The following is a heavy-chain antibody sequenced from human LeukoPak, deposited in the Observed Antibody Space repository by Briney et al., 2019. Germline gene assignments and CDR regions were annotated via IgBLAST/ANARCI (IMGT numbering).Heavy chain of an antibody. D-gene: IGHD3-3*01. J-gene: IGHJ4*02. Sequence: SETLSLTCTVSGGSISSYYWSWIRQPPGKGLEWIGEINHSGSTNYNPSLKSRVTISVDTSKNQFSLKLSSVTAADTAVYYCARGGGYYDFWSGTYDYWGQGTLVTVSS. V-gene: IGHV4-34*01. CDR2: INHSGST. CDR1: GGSISSYY. CDR3: ARGGGYYDFWSGTYDY.